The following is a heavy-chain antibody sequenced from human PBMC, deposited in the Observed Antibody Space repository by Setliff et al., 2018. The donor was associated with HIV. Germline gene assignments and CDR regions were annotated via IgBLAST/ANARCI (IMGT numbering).Heavy chain of an antibody. CDR1: GDSINSSSYY. CDR3: ARGRALGV. Sequence: PSETLSLTCAVPGDSINSSSYYWGWIRQPPGKGLEWIASIYYSGSTYYNPSLKSRVTISVDTSKKQFSLKLSSVSAADTAVYYCARGRALGVWGQGTMVTVSS. V-gene: IGHV4-39*07. J-gene: IGHJ3*01. D-gene: IGHD3-3*02. CDR2: IYYSGST.